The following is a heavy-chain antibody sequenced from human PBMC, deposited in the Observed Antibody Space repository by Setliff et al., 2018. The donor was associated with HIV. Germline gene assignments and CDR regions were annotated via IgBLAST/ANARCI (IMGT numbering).Heavy chain of an antibody. V-gene: IGHV1-24*01. Sequence: ASVKVSCKVSGYSLSELTMHWVRQAPGKGLDWMGGYDPKDDEIIYAQKFQGRVTMTEDTSTDTAYVELTSLRSDDTAVYYCTTYSSGFTHWGQGTLVTVSS. CDR2: YDPKDDEI. CDR1: GYSLSELT. D-gene: IGHD3-22*01. J-gene: IGHJ4*02. CDR3: TTYSSGFTH.